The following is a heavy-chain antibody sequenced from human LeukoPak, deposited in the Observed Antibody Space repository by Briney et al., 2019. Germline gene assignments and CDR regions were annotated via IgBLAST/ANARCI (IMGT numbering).Heavy chain of an antibody. D-gene: IGHD5-12*01. J-gene: IGHJ6*03. CDR2: IKQDGSDK. V-gene: IGHV3-7*01. CDR1: KFTFSYFW. Sequence: GGSLTLSCAASKFTFSYFWMSWVRQTPGKGLEWVASIKQDGSDKYYVDSVKGRFTISRDNAKNSLYLQMNSLRAEDTADCARDSGYDFPPYYYYMDVWGKGTTVTVSS. CDR3: ARDSGYDFPPYYYYMDV.